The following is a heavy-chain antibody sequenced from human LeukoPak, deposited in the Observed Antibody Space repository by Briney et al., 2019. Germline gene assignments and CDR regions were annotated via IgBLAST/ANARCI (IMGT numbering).Heavy chain of an antibody. CDR2: ISYDGSNK. CDR3: AKEARLGDILTGYYTYFDY. CDR1: GFTFSRYG. Sequence: GGSLRLSCAAAGFTFSRYGMRWVRKAPGKGPRGVAVISYDGSNKYYADSVKDRFTISRDNSKNTLYLKMNSLRAEDTAVYYCAKEARLGDILTGYYTYFDYWGQGTLVTVSS. V-gene: IGHV3-30*18. J-gene: IGHJ4*02. D-gene: IGHD3-9*01.